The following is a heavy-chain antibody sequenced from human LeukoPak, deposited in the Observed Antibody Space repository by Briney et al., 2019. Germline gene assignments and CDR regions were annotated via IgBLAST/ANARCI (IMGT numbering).Heavy chain of an antibody. D-gene: IGHD3-16*02. CDR3: AREKTPLYDYVWGSYRGDAFDI. Sequence: ASVKASCKASGYTFTSYGISWVRQAPGQGLEWMGWISAYNGNTNYAQKLQGRVTMTTDTSTSTAYMELRSLRSDDTAVYYCAREKTPLYDYVWGSYRGDAFDIWGQGTMVTVSS. CDR1: GYTFTSYG. V-gene: IGHV1-18*01. CDR2: ISAYNGNT. J-gene: IGHJ3*02.